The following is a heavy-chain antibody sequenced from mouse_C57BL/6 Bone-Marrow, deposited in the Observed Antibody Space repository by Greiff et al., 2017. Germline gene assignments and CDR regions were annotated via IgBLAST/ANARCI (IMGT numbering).Heavy chain of an antibody. CDR2: IDPSDSST. CDR1: GYTFTSYW. V-gene: IGHV1-69*01. J-gene: IGHJ4*01. Sequence: VQLQQPGAELVMPGASVKLSCKASGYTFTSYWMHWVKQRPGQGLEWIGEIDPSDSSTNYNQKFKGKSTLTVDKSSSTAYMQLSSLTSEDSAVYYCARIPYDYEAMDYWGQGTSVTVSS. CDR3: ARIPYDYEAMDY.